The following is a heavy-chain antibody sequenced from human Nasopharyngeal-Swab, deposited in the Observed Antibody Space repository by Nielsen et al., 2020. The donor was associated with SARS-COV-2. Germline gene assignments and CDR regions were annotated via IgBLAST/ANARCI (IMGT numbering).Heavy chain of an antibody. Sequence: GESLKISCSASGFTFSSYWMQWVRQAPGKGLEWVARVNSDGGTKNHADSLQGRFSISRDNVKNEVYLQVSGLRGEDTAVYYCGRAGYYRIDYWGQGTLVTVSS. D-gene: IGHD2-15*01. J-gene: IGHJ4*02. V-gene: IGHV3-74*01. CDR2: VNSDGGTK. CDR3: GRAGYYRIDY. CDR1: GFTFSSYW.